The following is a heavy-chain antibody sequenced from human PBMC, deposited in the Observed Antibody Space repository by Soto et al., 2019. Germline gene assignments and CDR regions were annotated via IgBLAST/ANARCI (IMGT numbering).Heavy chain of an antibody. CDR2: IKPGTSDI. Sequence: GESLKISCKGVGYKFGSAWIGWVRQMPGKGLEWMGIIKPGTSDIRYSPSCRGHDTISADEAVSTAYLQWSSLKASDTAMYYCARQLSHICDSWGQGTLVTVSS. D-gene: IGHD3-3*02. CDR3: ARQLSHICDS. CDR1: GYKFGSAW. J-gene: IGHJ4*02. V-gene: IGHV5-51*01.